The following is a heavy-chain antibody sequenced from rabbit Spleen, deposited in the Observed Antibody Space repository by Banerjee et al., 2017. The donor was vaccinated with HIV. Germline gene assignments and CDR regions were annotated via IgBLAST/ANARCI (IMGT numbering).Heavy chain of an antibody. CDR3: ARDQTSRSGDDYDL. J-gene: IGHJ4*01. D-gene: IGHD1-1*01. Sequence: QQQLEESGGGLVQPGGTLTLTCKASGIDFSSYYYMCWVRQAPGKGLEWIACINAGIGGNTYYATWAKGRFTISKTSSTTVTLQMTSLTAADTATYFCARDQTSRSGDDYDLWGPGTLVTVS. CDR2: INAGIGGNT. V-gene: IGHV1S45*01. CDR1: GIDFSSYYY.